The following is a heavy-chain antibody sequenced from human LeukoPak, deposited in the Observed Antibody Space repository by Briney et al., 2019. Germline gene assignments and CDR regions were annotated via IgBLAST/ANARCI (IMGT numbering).Heavy chain of an antibody. CDR3: ARLDSDTDMVGGNWFDP. D-gene: IGHD5-18*01. V-gene: IGHV5-51*01. CDR1: GYSFTSYW. CDR2: IYPGDSDT. J-gene: IGHJ5*02. Sequence: GESLKISCKGSGYSFTSYWIGWWRQLPGKGLEWMGIIYPGDSDTRYSPSFQGQVTISADKSISPAYLQWSTLKASDTAMYYCARLDSDTDMVGGNWFDPWGQGTLVTVYS.